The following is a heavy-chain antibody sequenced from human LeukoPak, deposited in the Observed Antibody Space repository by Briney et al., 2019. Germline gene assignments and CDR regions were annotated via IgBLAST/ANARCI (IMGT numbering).Heavy chain of an antibody. CDR3: AKVPPARAYYYYMDV. CDR1: GFTFSSYA. V-gene: IGHV3-23*01. D-gene: IGHD2-2*01. CDR2: ISGNDGAT. Sequence: PGGSLRLSCAASGFTFSSYAMTWVRQAPGKGLEWVSIISGNDGATYYADSVKGRFTISRDNSKNTLYLQMNSLRAEDTAVYFCAKVPPARAYYYYMDVWGKGTTVTVSS. J-gene: IGHJ6*03.